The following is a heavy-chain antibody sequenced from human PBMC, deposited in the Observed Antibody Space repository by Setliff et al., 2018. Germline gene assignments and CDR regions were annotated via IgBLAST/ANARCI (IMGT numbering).Heavy chain of an antibody. CDR2: ISPHTGNS. V-gene: IGHV1-18*01. Sequence: ASVKVSCKASGYTFTDFGINWVRQAPGQGLEWMGWISPHTGNSYSAQRFQGRLTLTTDKSTSTAYMEVRSLTSDDTAIYYCARDGAYCSGGSCYSFDYWGPGTPVTVSS. CDR1: GYTFTDFG. D-gene: IGHD2-15*01. CDR3: ARDGAYCSGGSCYSFDY. J-gene: IGHJ4*02.